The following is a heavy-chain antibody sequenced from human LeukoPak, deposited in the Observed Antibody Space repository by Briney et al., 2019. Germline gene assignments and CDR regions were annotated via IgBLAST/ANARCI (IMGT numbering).Heavy chain of an antibody. V-gene: IGHV3-30*18. J-gene: IGHJ4*02. CDR1: GFTISNHG. D-gene: IGHD5-12*01. CDR2: TSHDGNAE. Sequence: GGSLRLSCEVSGFTISNHGMHWVRQAPGKGLEWVAMTSHDGNAEYYADSVKGRFTISRDNSKNTFYLQMNSLRVDDTAIYYCAKEGIYLKSSLEDWGQGTLVTVSS. CDR3: AKEGIYLKSSLED.